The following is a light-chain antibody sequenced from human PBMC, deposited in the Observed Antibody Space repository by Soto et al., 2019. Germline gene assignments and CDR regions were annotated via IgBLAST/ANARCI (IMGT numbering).Light chain of an antibody. V-gene: IGKV1-9*01. CDR1: QGISSY. J-gene: IGKJ5*01. CDR3: QQNHSPPPIT. CDR2: AAS. Sequence: DIQLTQSPSFLSASVGDRVTITCRASQGISSYLVWYQQKPGKAPNLLIYAASTLQSGVPSRFSGSGSGTDFTLTISSLQPEDFATYYCQQNHSPPPITFGQGTRLEIK.